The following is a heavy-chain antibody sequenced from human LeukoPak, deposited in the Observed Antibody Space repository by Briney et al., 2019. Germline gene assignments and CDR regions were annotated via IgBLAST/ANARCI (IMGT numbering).Heavy chain of an antibody. CDR3: ARKNGLDY. CDR1: RFTFSSYS. J-gene: IGHJ4*02. Sequence: GGSLRLSCAASRFTFSSYSMNWVRQAPGKGLEWVSYISSSSSTIYYADSVKGRFTISRDNAKNSLYLQMNSLRAEDTAVYYCARKNGLDYWGQGTLVTVSS. CDR2: ISSSSSTI. V-gene: IGHV3-48*04.